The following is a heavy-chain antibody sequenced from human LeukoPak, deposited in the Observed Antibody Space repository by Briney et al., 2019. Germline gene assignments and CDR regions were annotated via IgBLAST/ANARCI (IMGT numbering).Heavy chain of an antibody. CDR1: GGSFSGYY. D-gene: IGHD5-18*01. J-gene: IGHJ4*02. V-gene: IGHV4-34*01. CDR2: INHSGST. Sequence: SETLSLTCAVYGGSFSGYYWSWIRQPPGKGLEWIGEINHSGSTNYHPSLKSRVTISVDTSKNQFSLKLSSVTAADTAVYYCARVWLNFDYWGQGTLVTVSS. CDR3: ARVWLNFDY.